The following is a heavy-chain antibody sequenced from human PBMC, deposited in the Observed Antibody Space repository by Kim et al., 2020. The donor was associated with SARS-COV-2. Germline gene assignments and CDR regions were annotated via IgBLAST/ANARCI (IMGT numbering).Heavy chain of an antibody. J-gene: IGHJ4*02. CDR2: SGIT. Sequence: SGITDYNPSLNRRLTKSVDTSKNQFSLKLSSVTAADTAVYYCATIDSWGQGTLVTVSS. V-gene: IGHV4-39*01. CDR3: ATIDS.